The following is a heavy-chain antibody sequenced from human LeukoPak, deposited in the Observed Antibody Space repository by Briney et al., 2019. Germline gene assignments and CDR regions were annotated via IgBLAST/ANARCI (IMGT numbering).Heavy chain of an antibody. CDR1: GFTVNSNY. D-gene: IGHD5-18*01. CDR3: ARESGYSYGLAGFFDY. V-gene: IGHV3-53*01. J-gene: IGHJ4*02. CDR2: IYGDGRI. Sequence: GGSLRLSCAASGFTVNSNYMSWVRQAPGKGLEWVSVIYGDGRIHYADSVKGRFTISRDDSKNTLYLQMNSLRAEDTAVYYCARESGYSYGLAGFFDYWGQGTLVTVSS.